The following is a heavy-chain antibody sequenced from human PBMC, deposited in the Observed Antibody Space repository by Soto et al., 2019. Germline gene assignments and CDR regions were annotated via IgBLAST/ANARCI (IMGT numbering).Heavy chain of an antibody. V-gene: IGHV4-59*01. D-gene: IGHD3-9*01. CDR3: ARGGLTPSDY. Sequence: SETLSLTCTVSGGSISSYYWSWIRQPPGKGLKWIGYIYYSGSTNYNPSLKSRVTISVDTSKNQFSLKLSSVTAADTAVYYCARGGLTPSDYWGQGTLVTVSS. J-gene: IGHJ4*02. CDR2: IYYSGST. CDR1: GGSISSYY.